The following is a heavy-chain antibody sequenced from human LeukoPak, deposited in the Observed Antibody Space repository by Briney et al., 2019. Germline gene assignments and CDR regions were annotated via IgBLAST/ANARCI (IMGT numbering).Heavy chain of an antibody. J-gene: IGHJ4*02. CDR1: GLTFSSYA. CDR2: ISYDGSNK. V-gene: IGHV3-30*03. Sequence: GGSLRLSCAASGLTFSSYAMHWVRQAPGKGLEWVAVISYDGSNKYYTDSVKGRFAISRDNSKNTLYLQMNSLRPEDTAVYYCETDGYNFDYWGQGTLVTVSS. D-gene: IGHD5-24*01. CDR3: ETDGYNFDY.